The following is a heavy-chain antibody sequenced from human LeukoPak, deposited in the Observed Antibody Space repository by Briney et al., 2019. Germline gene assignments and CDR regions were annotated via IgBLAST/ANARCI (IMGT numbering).Heavy chain of an antibody. CDR3: ARLVSTKYYVDY. D-gene: IGHD3-9*01. J-gene: IGHJ4*02. Sequence: SSVTVSCKASGGTFSSYAISWVRQAPAQGLEWMGGIILSFGTENYAQKFQGRVTITTDESTSTAYIELSSLRSEDTAVYYCARLVSTKYYVDYWGQGTLVTVSS. CDR2: IILSFGTE. CDR1: GGTFSSYA. V-gene: IGHV1-69*05.